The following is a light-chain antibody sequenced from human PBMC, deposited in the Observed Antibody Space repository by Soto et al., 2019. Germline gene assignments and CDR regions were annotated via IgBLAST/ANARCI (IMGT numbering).Light chain of an antibody. CDR2: EVG. J-gene: IGLJ1*01. CDR1: SNDVGGYNY. CDR3: SSDTSTSSVV. Sequence: QSALTQPASVSGSPGQSITISCTGTSNDVGGYNYVSWYQQHPGKAPRLMIYEVGNRPSGVSNRFSGSKSGNSASLTISGLQAEDEADYYCSSDTSTSSVVFGTGNKVTVL. V-gene: IGLV2-14*01.